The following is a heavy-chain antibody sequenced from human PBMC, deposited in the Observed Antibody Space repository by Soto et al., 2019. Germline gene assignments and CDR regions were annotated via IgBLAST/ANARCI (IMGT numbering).Heavy chain of an antibody. Sequence: LGESLKISCKGSGYSFTNYWIGWVRQMPGKGLEWMGIIYPGDSDTRYSPSFQGQVTISADKSISTAYLQWSSLKASDTAMYYCARTSAAGKYYYGMDVWGQGTTVTVSS. CDR3: ARTSAAGKYYYGMDV. CDR1: GYSFTNYW. CDR2: IYPGDSDT. V-gene: IGHV5-51*01. J-gene: IGHJ6*02. D-gene: IGHD6-13*01.